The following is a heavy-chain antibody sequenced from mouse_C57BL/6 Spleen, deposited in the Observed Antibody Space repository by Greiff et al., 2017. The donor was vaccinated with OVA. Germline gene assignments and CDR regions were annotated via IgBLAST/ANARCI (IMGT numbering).Heavy chain of an antibody. CDR1: GYTFTSYW. Sequence: VQLQQPGAELVKPGASVKLSCKASGYTFTSYWMHWVKQRPGQGLEWIGMIHPNSGSTNYNEKFKSKATLTVDKSSSTAYMQLSSLTAEDSAVYYSARAIDGYYARYYAMDYWGQGTSVTVSS. D-gene: IGHD2-3*01. V-gene: IGHV1-64*01. J-gene: IGHJ4*01. CDR2: IHPNSGST. CDR3: ARAIDGYYARYYAMDY.